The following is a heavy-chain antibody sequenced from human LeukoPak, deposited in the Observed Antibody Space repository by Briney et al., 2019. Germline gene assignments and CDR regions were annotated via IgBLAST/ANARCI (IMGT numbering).Heavy chain of an antibody. J-gene: IGHJ4*02. CDR3: GRDRSAPYYDLDY. CDR1: GFSFSSYW. V-gene: IGHV3-74*01. D-gene: IGHD2/OR15-2a*01. Sequence: GGSLRLSCAVSGFSFSSYWMHWVRQAPGKGLVWVSRINSDGSSTSYADSVKGRFTISRDNAKNTLYLQMNSLRAEDTAVYYCGRDRSAPYYDLDYWGQGTLVTVSS. CDR2: INSDGSST.